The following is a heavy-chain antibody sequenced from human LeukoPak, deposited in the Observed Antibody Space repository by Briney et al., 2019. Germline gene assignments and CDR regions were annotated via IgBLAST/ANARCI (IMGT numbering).Heavy chain of an antibody. CDR2: IYYSGST. CDR1: GGSISSSSYY. J-gene: IGHJ5*02. CDR3: ARQGPAYNWFDP. Sequence: SETLSLTCTVSGGSISSSSYYWGWIRQPPGKGLERIGSIYYSGSTYYNPSLKSRVTISVDTSKNQFSLKLSSVTAADTAVYYCARQGPAYNWFDPWGQGTLVTVSS. V-gene: IGHV4-39*01.